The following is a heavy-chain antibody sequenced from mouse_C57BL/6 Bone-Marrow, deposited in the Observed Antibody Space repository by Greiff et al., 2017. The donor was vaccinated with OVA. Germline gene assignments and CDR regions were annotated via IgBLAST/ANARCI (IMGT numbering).Heavy chain of an antibody. CDR1: GYTFTSYW. Sequence: VQLQQSGAELVRPGSSVKLSCKASGYTFTSYWMDWVKQSPGQGLEWIGNIYPSDSETHYNQKFKDKATLTVDKSSSTAYMQLSSLTSEDSAVYYCARGGLMVTRYFDVWGTGTTVTVSS. CDR3: ARGGLMVTRYFDV. J-gene: IGHJ1*03. V-gene: IGHV1-61*01. D-gene: IGHD2-1*01. CDR2: IYPSDSET.